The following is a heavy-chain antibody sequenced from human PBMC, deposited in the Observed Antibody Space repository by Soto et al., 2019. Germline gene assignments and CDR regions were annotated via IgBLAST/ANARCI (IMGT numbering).Heavy chain of an antibody. D-gene: IGHD5-18*01. J-gene: IGHJ4*02. Sequence: ASVKVSCKASGGTFSSYAISWVRQAPGQGLEWMGGIIPIFGTANYAQKFQGRVTITADESTSTAYMELSSLRSEDTAVYYCAREAPKGYSYGYFDYWGQGTLVTVSS. CDR3: AREAPKGYSYGYFDY. CDR2: IIPIFGTA. CDR1: GGTFSSYA. V-gene: IGHV1-69*13.